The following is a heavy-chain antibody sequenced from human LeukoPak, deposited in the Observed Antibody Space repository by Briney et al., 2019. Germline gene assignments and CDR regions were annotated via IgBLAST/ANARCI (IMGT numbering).Heavy chain of an antibody. J-gene: IGHJ4*02. CDR3: ARDGVGSGSYYGQKTHFDY. D-gene: IGHD1-26*01. Sequence: GGSLRLSCAASGLTFSSYSMNWVRQAPGKGLEWVSYISSSTIYYADSVKGRFTISRDNAKNSLYLQMNSLRAEDTAVYYCARDGVGSGSYYGQKTHFDYWGQGTLVTVSS. V-gene: IGHV3-48*01. CDR1: GLTFSSYS. CDR2: ISSSTI.